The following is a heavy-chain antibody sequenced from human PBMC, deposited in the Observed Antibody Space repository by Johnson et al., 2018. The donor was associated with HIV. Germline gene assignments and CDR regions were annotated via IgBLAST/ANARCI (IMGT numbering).Heavy chain of an antibody. CDR1: GFTFDDYA. V-gene: IGHV3-9*01. CDR2: ISWNSGSI. Sequence: VESGGGLVQPGRSVRLSCAASGFTFDDYAMHWVRQAPGKGLEWVSGISWNSGSIGYADSVKGRFTISRDNAKNSLYLQMNSLRAEDTAVYYCARVEWELELLGAFDIWGQGTMVTVSS. D-gene: IGHD1-7*01. J-gene: IGHJ3*02. CDR3: ARVEWELELLGAFDI.